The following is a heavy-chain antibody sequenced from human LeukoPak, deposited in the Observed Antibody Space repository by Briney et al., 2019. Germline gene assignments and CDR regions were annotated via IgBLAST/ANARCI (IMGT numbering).Heavy chain of an antibody. CDR1: GFAFSDYY. J-gene: IGHJ4*02. CDR2: ISSSGSTI. D-gene: IGHD4-17*01. V-gene: IGHV3-11*01. CDR3: ARAAYGDYYFDY. Sequence: GGSLRLSCAASGFAFSDYYMHWIRQAPGKGLEWLSYISSSGSTIYYADSVKGRFTISRDNAKNSLYLQMNSLRADDTAIYYYARAAYGDYYFDYWGQGTLVTVSS.